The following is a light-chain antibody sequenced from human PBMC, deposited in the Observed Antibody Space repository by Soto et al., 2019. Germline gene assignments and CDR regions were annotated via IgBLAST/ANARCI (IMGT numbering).Light chain of an antibody. CDR2: GAS. Sequence: DIQLTQSPSFLSASVGDRVTITCRASQDIHTWLAWYQQKPGKAPKLLISGASSLHSGVPSRFSGSGSGTEFTLNITNLQPEDFATYYCQQANNFPFAFGPGTKVEIK. CDR3: QQANNFPFA. J-gene: IGKJ3*01. V-gene: IGKV1-12*01. CDR1: QDIHTW.